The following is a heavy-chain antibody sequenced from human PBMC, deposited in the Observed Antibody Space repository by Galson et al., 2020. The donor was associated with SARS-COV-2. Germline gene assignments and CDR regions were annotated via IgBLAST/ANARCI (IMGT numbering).Heavy chain of an antibody. J-gene: IGHJ3*02. CDR2: LDWQDHK. CDR3: ARTDFRRGYYDSSGLGHAFDI. Sequence: SGPTLVKPTQTLTLTCTFSGFSLSTSGMCVSWIRQPQRKALEWLARLDWQDHKYHSTTLKTRLTLPKDTAKNQVVLTMTNMDPVDTATYYCARTDFRRGYYDSSGLGHAFDIWGQGTLVTVSS. D-gene: IGHD3-22*01. V-gene: IGHV2-70*11. CDR1: GFSLSTSGMC.